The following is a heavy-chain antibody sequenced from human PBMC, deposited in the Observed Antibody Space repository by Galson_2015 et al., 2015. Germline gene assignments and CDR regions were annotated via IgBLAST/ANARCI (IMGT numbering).Heavy chain of an antibody. CDR1: GFTFSDYA. J-gene: IGHJ4*02. D-gene: IGHD1-26*01. V-gene: IGHV3-23*01. CDR3: AKGGRGGPFDY. Sequence: SLRLSCAASGFTFSDYAMSWVRQAPGKGLEWVSGISSGGGNTYYADSVKGRFTISRDNSKKTLYLQMKSLGAEDTAIYYCAKGGRGGPFDYWGQGTLVTVSS. CDR2: ISSGGGNT.